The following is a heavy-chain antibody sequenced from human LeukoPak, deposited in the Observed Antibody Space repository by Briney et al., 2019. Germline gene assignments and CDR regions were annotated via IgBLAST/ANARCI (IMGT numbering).Heavy chain of an antibody. D-gene: IGHD6-6*01. V-gene: IGHV3-7*01. CDR1: GFTFSSYW. CDR3: ARGRGIAARPGWFDP. J-gene: IGHJ5*02. CDR2: IKQDGSEK. Sequence: GGSLRLSCAASGFTFSSYWMCWVRQAPGKGLEWVANIKQDGSEKYYVDSVKGRFTISRDNAKNSLYLQMNSLRAEDTAVYYCARGRGIAARPGWFDPWGQGTLVTVSS.